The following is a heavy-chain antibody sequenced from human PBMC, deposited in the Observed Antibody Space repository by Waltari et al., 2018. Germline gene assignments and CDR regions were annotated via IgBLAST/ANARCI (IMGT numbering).Heavy chain of an antibody. Sequence: QLQESGPGLVKPSGTLSLSCAVSGDSVTSANWWSWVRQSPQRGLEWIGQVLSTGKTNYSPSFASRVTMSLDASNNQFSLKVTSATAADTAVYYCARYRGRGLYLDVWGPGTLVTVSP. CDR2: VLSTGKT. V-gene: IGHV4-4*02. CDR1: GDSVTSANW. D-gene: IGHD2-15*01. J-gene: IGHJ4*02. CDR3: ARYRGRGLYLDV.